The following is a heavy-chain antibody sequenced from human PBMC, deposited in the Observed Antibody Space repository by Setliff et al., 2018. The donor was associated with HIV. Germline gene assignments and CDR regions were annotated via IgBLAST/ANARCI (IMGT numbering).Heavy chain of an antibody. D-gene: IGHD6-13*01. CDR2: ISYDGSDK. J-gene: IGHJ4*02. CDR3: ATLSSNWHLDY. Sequence: GESLTISCAASGFTFSNYAMHWVRQAPVKGLEWVAVISYDGSDKYYADSVKGRFTISGDNSKNTVYLQMNSLRAEDTAVYYCATLSSNWHLDYWGQGTLVTVSS. CDR1: GFTFSNYA. V-gene: IGHV3-30*04.